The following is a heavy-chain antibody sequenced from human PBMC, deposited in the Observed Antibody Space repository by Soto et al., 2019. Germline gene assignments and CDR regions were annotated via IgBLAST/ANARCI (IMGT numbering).Heavy chain of an antibody. V-gene: IGHV1-69*13. CDR3: ARDIRARYSYGYYYGMDV. Sequence: GASVKVSCKASGGTFSSYAISCVRQAPGQGLEWMGGIIPIFGTANYAQKFQGRVTITADESTSTAYMELSSLRSEDTAVYYCARDIRARYSYGYYYGMDVWGQGTTVTVSS. CDR2: IIPIFGTA. CDR1: GGTFSSYA. J-gene: IGHJ6*02. D-gene: IGHD5-18*01.